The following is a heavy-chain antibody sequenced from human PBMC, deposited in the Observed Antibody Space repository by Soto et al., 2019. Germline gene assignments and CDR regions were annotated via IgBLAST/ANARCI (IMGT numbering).Heavy chain of an antibody. CDR1: GFNFSTYW. D-gene: IGHD3-10*01. V-gene: IGHV3-74*01. CDR2: INSDGTIT. CDR3: TRDGGGRYYGGFDN. J-gene: IGHJ4*02. Sequence: EVQLVESGGGLVQPGGSLRLSCATSGFNFSTYWVHWVRQAPGKGVVWVSRINSDGTITDYADSVKGRFTISRDNAKKTVYLEMNSLRVDDTAVYYCTRDGGGRYYGGFDNWGQGTLFTVSS.